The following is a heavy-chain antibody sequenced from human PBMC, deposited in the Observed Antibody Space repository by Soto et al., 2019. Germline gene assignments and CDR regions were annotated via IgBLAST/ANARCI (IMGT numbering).Heavy chain of an antibody. CDR2: ISWNSGSI. CDR3: AKVPTAHITNYMDV. CDR1: GFTFDDYA. V-gene: IGHV3-9*01. D-gene: IGHD1-20*01. Sequence: GGSLRLSCAASGFTFDDYAMHWVRQAPGKGLEWVSGISWNSGSIGYADSVKGRFTISRDNAKNSLYLQMNSLRAEDTALYYCAKVPTAHITNYMDVWGKGTTVTVSS. J-gene: IGHJ6*03.